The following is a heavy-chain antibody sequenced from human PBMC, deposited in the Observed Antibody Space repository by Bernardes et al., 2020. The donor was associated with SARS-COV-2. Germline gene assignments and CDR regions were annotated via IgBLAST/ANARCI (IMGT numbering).Heavy chain of an antibody. CDR3: YYYYDSSGHFNGMDV. CDR1: GFTFSNAW. V-gene: IGHV3-15*01. Sequence: GGSLRLSCAASGFTFSNAWMSWVRQAPGKGLEWVGRIQSKTDGGTTDYAATVKGRFTIANDDSKTTLYLHMNSLKTEDTAIYYCYYYYDSSGHFNGMDVWGQGTTVTVSS. J-gene: IGHJ6*02. D-gene: IGHD3-22*01. CDR2: IQSKTDGGTT.